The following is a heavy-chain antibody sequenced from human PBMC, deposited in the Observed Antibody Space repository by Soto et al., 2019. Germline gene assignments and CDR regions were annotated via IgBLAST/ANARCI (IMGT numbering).Heavy chain of an antibody. V-gene: IGHV1-69*02. J-gene: IGHJ3*02. CDR2: VIPIIGEG. D-gene: IGHD1-1*01. CDR3: ARPAVNDLDADSSAFDI. Sequence: QVQLVQSGAEVKEPGSSVKVSCKVSGGTFSSQTINWVRQVPGQGLEWMGSVIPIIGEGKYAQSFLGRVTITADRSRSTAYMGLGRRRSENTAVYYCARPAVNDLDADSSAFDIWGQGTMVTVSS. CDR1: GGTFSSQT.